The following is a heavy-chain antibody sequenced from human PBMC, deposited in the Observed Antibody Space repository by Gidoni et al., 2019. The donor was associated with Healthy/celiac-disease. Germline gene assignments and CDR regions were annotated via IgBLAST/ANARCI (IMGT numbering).Heavy chain of an antibody. CDR3: AKDPFRYYYDSRGYFDY. V-gene: IGHV3-23*01. D-gene: IGHD3-22*01. CDR2: ISGSGGST. Sequence: CAASGFTFSSYAMSWVRQASGKGLEWVSAISGSGGSTYYADSVKGRFTISRDNSKNTLYLQMNSLRAEDTAVYYCAKDPFRYYYDSRGYFDYWGQGTLVTVSS. J-gene: IGHJ4*02. CDR1: GFTFSSYA.